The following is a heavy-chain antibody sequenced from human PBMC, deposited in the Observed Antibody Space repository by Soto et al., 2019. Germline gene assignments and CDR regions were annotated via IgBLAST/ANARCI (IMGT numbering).Heavy chain of an antibody. Sequence: EVQLLESGGGLVQPGGSLRLSCAASGFAFSSYSMTWVRQAPGKGLEWVSAISAGGGSTYYADSVKGRFTISRDNSKNTLYLQMNNLRAEDTALYYYANDPPSDYDNGGSYNSNMDVCGQGTTVTVSS. V-gene: IGHV3-23*01. CDR2: ISAGGGST. D-gene: IGHD3-22*01. CDR3: ANDPPSDYDNGGSYNSNMDV. J-gene: IGHJ6*02. CDR1: GFAFSSYS.